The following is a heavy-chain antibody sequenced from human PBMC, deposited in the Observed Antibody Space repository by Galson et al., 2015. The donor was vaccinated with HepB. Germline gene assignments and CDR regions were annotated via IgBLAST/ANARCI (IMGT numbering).Heavy chain of an antibody. Sequence: SLRLSCAASGFTFSNYGMHWVRQAPGKGLEWVAVISYDGSNKYYADSVKGRFTISRDNSKNTLYLQMNSLRAEDTAVYYCAKERRGAMVRAPHGRYYGMDVWGQGTTVTVSS. J-gene: IGHJ6*02. CDR1: GFTFSNYG. D-gene: IGHD3-10*01. CDR2: ISYDGSNK. CDR3: AKERRGAMVRAPHGRYYGMDV. V-gene: IGHV3-30*18.